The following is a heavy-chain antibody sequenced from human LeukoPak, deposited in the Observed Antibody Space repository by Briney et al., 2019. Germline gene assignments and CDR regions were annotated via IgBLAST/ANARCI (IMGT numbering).Heavy chain of an antibody. J-gene: IGHJ4*02. D-gene: IGHD2-2*01. CDR2: IIPIFGTA. V-gene: IGHV1-69*13. CDR3: ARARCSSTSCYRQLDY. CDR1: GYTFTGYY. Sequence: ASVKVSCKASGYTFTGYYMHWVRQAPGQGLEWMGGIIPIFGTANYAQKFQGRVTITADESTSTAYMELSSLRSEDTAVYYCARARCSSTSCYRQLDYWGQGTLVTVSS.